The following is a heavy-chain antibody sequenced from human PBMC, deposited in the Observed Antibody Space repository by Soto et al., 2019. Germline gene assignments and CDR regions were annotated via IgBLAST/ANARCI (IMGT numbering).Heavy chain of an antibody. V-gene: IGHV4-59*01. J-gene: IGHJ4*02. Sequence: SETLSLTCTVSGVSSTSFYWSWIRQSPGKGLEWIGYIFDNGDVKYNPSLMSRLTMSIDMSKNEFSLRLKSVTAADTAMYYCARGWGSKWYYFDSWGEGTLVTVSS. D-gene: IGHD3-16*01. CDR2: IFDNGDV. CDR1: GVSSTSFY. CDR3: ARGWGSKWYYFDS.